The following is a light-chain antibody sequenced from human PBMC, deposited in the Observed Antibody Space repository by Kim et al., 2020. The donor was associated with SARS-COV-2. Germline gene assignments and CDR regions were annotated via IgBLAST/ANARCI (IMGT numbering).Light chain of an antibody. CDR2: YDS. CDR1: NIGSKS. J-gene: IGLJ3*02. Sequence: APRKAARITCWGNNIGSKSVHLYQPEPGQAPVLVISYDSDRPSGIPERFSGSNSGNTATLTISRVEAGDEADYYCQVWDSSSDHRVFGGGTKLTVL. CDR3: QVWDSSSDHRV. V-gene: IGLV3-21*04.